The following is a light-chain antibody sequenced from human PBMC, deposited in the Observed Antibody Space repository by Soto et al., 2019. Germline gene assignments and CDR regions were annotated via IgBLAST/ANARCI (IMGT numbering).Light chain of an antibody. Sequence: DIQMTQSPSSVSASVGDRVTITCRAGQGISSWLAWYQHKPGKAPKLLIYAASSLESGVSSRFSGSGSGTDFTLTISSLLPEDCATYYCQQASSFPRTFGQGTKVEIK. CDR2: AAS. CDR3: QQASSFPRT. CDR1: QGISSW. V-gene: IGKV1-12*01. J-gene: IGKJ1*01.